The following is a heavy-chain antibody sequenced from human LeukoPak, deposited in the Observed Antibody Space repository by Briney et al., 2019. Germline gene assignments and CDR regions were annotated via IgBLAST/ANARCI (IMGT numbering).Heavy chain of an antibody. CDR3: ARDLGATFGVVITDYYYYGMDV. Sequence: TSYAQKFQGRVTMTRDTSTSTLYMELSSLRSEDTAVYYCARDLGATFGVVITDYYYYGMDVWGQGTTVTVSS. CDR2: T. D-gene: IGHD3-3*01. V-gene: IGHV1-46*01. J-gene: IGHJ6*02.